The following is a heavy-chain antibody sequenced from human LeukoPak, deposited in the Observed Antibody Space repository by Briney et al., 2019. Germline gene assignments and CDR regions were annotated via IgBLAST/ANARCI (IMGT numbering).Heavy chain of an antibody. CDR1: GDSISSGGYY. Sequence: SQTLSLTCTVSGDSISSGGYYWNWFRQHPGKGLEWIGYIYSSGGTFYNPSLKSRVTISVDTSKNQFSLRLGSVTAADTALYYCASSEAPITPPPYGMGVWGQGTKVTVSS. CDR2: IYSSGGT. V-gene: IGHV4-31*03. J-gene: IGHJ6*02. CDR3: ASSEAPITPPPYGMGV. D-gene: IGHD5-12*01.